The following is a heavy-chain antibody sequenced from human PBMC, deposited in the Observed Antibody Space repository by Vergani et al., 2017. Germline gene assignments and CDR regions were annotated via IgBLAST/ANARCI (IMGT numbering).Heavy chain of an antibody. J-gene: IGHJ4*02. V-gene: IGHV3-48*01. D-gene: IGHD4-11*01. CDR1: GFTFRPYT. CDR2: ISSSSAAI. Sequence: EVQLVESGGGLVQPGGSLRLSCVASGFTFRPYTMNWVRQGPGKGLEWLSYISSSSAAINYADSVKGRFTISRDNAKNSLYLQMNSLRAEDTAVYYCAKERDDSNYCFDYWGQGTLVTVSS. CDR3: AKERDDSNYCFDY.